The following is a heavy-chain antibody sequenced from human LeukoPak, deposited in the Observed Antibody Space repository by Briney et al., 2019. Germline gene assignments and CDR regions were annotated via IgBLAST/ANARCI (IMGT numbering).Heavy chain of an antibody. CDR1: GHTFTSYG. D-gene: IGHD3-22*01. Sequence: VKVSCKASGHTFTSYGISWVRQAPGQGLEWMGWISAYNGNTNYAQKLQGRVTMTTDTSTSTAYMELRSLRSDDTAVYYCARDWAPYYYDSSGYYYAGGFDIWGQGTMVTVSS. CDR3: ARDWAPYYYDSSGYYYAGGFDI. CDR2: ISAYNGNT. V-gene: IGHV1-18*01. J-gene: IGHJ3*02.